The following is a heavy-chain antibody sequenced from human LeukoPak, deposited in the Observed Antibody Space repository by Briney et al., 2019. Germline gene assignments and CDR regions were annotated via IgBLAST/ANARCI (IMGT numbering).Heavy chain of an antibody. CDR2: TYTSGNA. CDR1: GGSISSDSYY. V-gene: IGHV4-61*02. CDR3: ARENVMVRGVLDY. J-gene: IGHJ4*02. D-gene: IGHD3-10*01. Sequence: SQTLSLTCTVSGGSISSDSYYCNWIRQPAGTGLEWIGRTYTSGNANYNPSLKSRVTISVDTSKNQFSLKLSSVTAADTAVYYCARENVMVRGVLDYWGQGTLVTVSS.